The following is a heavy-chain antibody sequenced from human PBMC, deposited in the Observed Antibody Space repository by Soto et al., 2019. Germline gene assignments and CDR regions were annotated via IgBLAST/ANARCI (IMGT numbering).Heavy chain of an antibody. J-gene: IGHJ4*02. Sequence: QVQLVESGGGVVQPGRSLRLSCAASGFTFSDYGMHWVRQAPGKGLECLAVVTYDGSNHYYADSVKGRFTISRDNSKNTLYLQMNSLRAEDTAVYYCAKETPYDSSGFFHGGLDSWGQGTLVTVSS. D-gene: IGHD3-22*01. V-gene: IGHV3-30*18. CDR3: AKETPYDSSGFFHGGLDS. CDR2: VTYDGSNH. CDR1: GFTFSDYG.